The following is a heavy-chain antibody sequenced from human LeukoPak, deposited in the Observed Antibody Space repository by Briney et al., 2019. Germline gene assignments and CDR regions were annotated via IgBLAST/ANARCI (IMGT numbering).Heavy chain of an antibody. D-gene: IGHD2-15*01. CDR3: ARDSRPDTPFDY. CDR2: IGAYNGNT. Sequence: ASVKVSCKASGYTFTSYGISWVRQAPGQGLEWMGWIGAYNGNTNYAQKLQGRVTMTTDTSTSTAYMELRSLRSDDTAVYYCARDSRPDTPFDYWGQGTLVTVSS. J-gene: IGHJ4*02. V-gene: IGHV1-18*01. CDR1: GYTFTSYG.